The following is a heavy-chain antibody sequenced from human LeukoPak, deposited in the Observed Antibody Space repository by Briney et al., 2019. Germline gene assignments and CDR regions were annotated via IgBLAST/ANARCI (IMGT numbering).Heavy chain of an antibody. CDR2: IKSDGSST. D-gene: IGHD5-18*01. V-gene: IGHV3-74*01. CDR3: ARDGYSFGHDFDY. CDR1: GFTFSSSW. Sequence: HPGGSLRLSCAASGFTFSSSWMHWVRHTPGKGLVWVSRIKSDGSSTSYADSVKGRFTISRDNAKNTLYLQMNSLRAEDTAVYYCARDGYSFGHDFDYWGQGTLVTVSS. J-gene: IGHJ4*02.